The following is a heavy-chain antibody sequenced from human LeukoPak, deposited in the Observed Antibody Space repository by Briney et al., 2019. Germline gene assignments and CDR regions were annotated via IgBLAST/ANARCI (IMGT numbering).Heavy chain of an antibody. Sequence: SETLSLTRTVSGGSFSSYHRSWSRPPPGGGLEWIGCISYSGSTNYNASLESRVTISVDTSKKQGSLSLSYVTAADPAVYYCARHMPGTTSDIWGQGKMVTVSS. CDR3: ARHMPGTTSDI. CDR2: ISYSGST. CDR1: GGSFSSYH. J-gene: IGHJ3*02. V-gene: IGHV4-59*08. D-gene: IGHD1-1*01.